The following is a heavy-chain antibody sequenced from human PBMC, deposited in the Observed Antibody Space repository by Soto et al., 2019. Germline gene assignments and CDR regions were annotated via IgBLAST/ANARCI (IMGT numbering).Heavy chain of an antibody. V-gene: IGHV1-2*02. CDR2: INTHSGGT. D-gene: IGHD2-21*02. CDR1: GYTFNIDF. Sequence: QVHLVQSGAEVKKPGASVKVSCEASGYTFNIDFMHGVRQAPGQGLEWMGWINTHSGGTKYAQKFQGRVTMTRDTASSTAYLEVSRLRSDDTAVYYCARGSDRHWPTWYEHWGQGTLVIVSS. CDR3: ARGSDRHWPTWYEH. J-gene: IGHJ5*02.